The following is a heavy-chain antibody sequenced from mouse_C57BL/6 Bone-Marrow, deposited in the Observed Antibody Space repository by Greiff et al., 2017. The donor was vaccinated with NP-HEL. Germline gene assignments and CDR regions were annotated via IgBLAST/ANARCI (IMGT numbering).Heavy chain of an antibody. J-gene: IGHJ4*01. CDR3: ARYHYGYVYYAMDY. Sequence: QVQLKQPGAELVKPGASVKMSCKASGYTFTSYWITWVKQRPGQGLEWIGDIYPGSGSTNYNEKFKSKATLTVDTSSSTAYMQLSSLTSEDSAVYYCARYHYGYVYYAMDYWGQGTSVTVSS. D-gene: IGHD2-2*01. CDR1: GYTFTSYW. CDR2: IYPGSGST. V-gene: IGHV1-55*01.